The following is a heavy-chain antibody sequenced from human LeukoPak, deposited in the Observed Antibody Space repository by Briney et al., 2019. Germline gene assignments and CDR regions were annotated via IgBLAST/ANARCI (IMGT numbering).Heavy chain of an antibody. D-gene: IGHD1-26*01. CDR3: ARALAKWELTTTPYY. CDR2: ISSSGSTI. V-gene: IGHV3-11*04. Sequence: GGSLRLSCAASGFTFSDYYMSWIRQAPGKGLEWVSYISSSGSTIYYADSVKGRFTISRDNAKNSLYLQMNSLRAEDTAVYYCARALAKWELTTTPYYWGQGTLVTVSS. J-gene: IGHJ4*02. CDR1: GFTFSDYY.